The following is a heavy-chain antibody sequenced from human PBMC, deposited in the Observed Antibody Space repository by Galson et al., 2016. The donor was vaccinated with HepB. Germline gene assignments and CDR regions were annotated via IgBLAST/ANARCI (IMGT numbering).Heavy chain of an antibody. V-gene: IGHV1-18*01. CDR2: ISTYSGNT. D-gene: IGHD2/OR15-2a*01. CDR3: ARDVQYRFDS. Sequence: SVKVSCKASGYTFTTSGISWVRQAPGQGLEWMGWISTYSGNTKYAQKFQGGRTLTTDSSTTTAYMALRSLRFDYTALYYCARDVQYRFDSWGQGALVTVSS. CDR1: GYTFTTSG. J-gene: IGHJ4*02.